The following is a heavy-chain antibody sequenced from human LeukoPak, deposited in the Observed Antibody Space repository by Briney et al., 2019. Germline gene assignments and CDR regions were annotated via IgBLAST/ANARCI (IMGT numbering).Heavy chain of an antibody. CDR1: GFTFSNAW. CDR3: TARYCRSTSCYGEYFQR. Sequence: GGSLRLSCAASGFTFSNAWMSWVCQAPGKGLEWVGRIKSKTDGGTTDYAAPVKGRFTIPRDDSKNTLYLQMNSLKTEDAAVYYCTARYCRSTSCYGEYFQRWGQGTLVTVSS. D-gene: IGHD2-2*01. V-gene: IGHV3-15*01. J-gene: IGHJ1*01. CDR2: IKSKTDGGTT.